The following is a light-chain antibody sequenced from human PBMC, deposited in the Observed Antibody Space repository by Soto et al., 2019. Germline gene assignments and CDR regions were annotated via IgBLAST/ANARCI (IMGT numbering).Light chain of an antibody. V-gene: IGKV1-5*03. CDR3: QQYDISPII. Sequence: DIQMTQSPSTLSASVGDRVTITCRASQSINSWLAWYQQQPGKAPKLLIYKASSLESGVPSRFSGSGSGTEFTLTISSLQPDDFAAYYCQQYDISPIIFRQGPRPETK. CDR1: QSINSW. CDR2: KAS. J-gene: IGKJ5*01.